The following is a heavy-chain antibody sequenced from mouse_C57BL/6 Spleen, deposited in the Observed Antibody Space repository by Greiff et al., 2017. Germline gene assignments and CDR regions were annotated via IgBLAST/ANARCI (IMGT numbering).Heavy chain of an antibody. V-gene: IGHV1-50*01. CDR3: ARDGDYYISWFAY. CDR1: GYTFTSYW. J-gene: IGHJ3*01. Sequence: QVQLQQPGAELVKPGASVKLSCKASGYTFTSYWMQWVNQRPGQGLEWIGEIDPSDSYTNYNQKFKGKATLTVDTSSSTAYMQLSSLTSEDSAVYYCARDGDYYISWFAYWGQGTLVTVSA. D-gene: IGHD1-1*01. CDR2: IDPSDSYT.